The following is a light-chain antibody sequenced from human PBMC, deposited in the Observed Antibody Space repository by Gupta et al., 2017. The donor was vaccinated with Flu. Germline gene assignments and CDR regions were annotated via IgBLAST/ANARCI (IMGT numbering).Light chain of an antibody. CDR2: GAS. V-gene: IGKV3-15*01. J-gene: IGKJ1*01. CDR1: QSIGSN. Sequence: GEIATVSCRASQSIGSNLAWYQQKPGQAPRLLIYGASTRSTGIPARFSGSWSGTEFTLAINSLQSEDFAVYYCHQYYTRPETFGLGTKVEIK. CDR3: HQYYTRPET.